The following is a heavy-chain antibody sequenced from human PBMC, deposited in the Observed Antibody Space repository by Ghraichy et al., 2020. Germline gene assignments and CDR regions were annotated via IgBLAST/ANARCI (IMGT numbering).Heavy chain of an antibody. CDR2: INHSGST. CDR1: GGSFSGYY. J-gene: IGHJ4*02. V-gene: IGHV4-34*01. D-gene: IGHD6-19*01. Sequence: SETLSLTCAVYGGSFSGYYWSWIRQPPGKGLEWIGEINHSGSTNYNPSLKSRVTISVDTSKNQFSLKLSSVTAADTAVYYCARGGLYSSGPNDYWGRGTLVTVSS. CDR3: ARGGLYSSGPNDY.